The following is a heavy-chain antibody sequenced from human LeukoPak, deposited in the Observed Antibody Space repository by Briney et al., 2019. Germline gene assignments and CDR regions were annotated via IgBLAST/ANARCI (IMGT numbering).Heavy chain of an antibody. CDR2: ISGSGGST. CDR1: GFTFSSYA. Sequence: GGSLRLSCAASGFTFSSYAMSWVRQAPGKGLEWVSAISGSGGSTYYADSVKGRFTISRDNSKKTLHLQMNSLRAEDTAVYYRSRQAYDFWSGYFPRGDAFDIWGQGTMVTVSS. V-gene: IGHV3-23*01. CDR3: SRQAYDFWSGYFPRGDAFDI. D-gene: IGHD3-3*01. J-gene: IGHJ3*02.